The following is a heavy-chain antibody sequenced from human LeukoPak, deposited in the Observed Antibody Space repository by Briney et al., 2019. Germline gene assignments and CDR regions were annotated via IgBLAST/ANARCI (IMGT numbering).Heavy chain of an antibody. Sequence: GGSLRLSCAASGFTFSSYAMSWVRQAPGKGLEWVSAISGSGGSTYYADSVKGRFTISRDNSKNTLYLQMNSLRAEDTAVYYRAKDKDMTTVANWFDPWGQGTLVTVSS. D-gene: IGHD4-23*01. V-gene: IGHV3-23*01. CDR3: AKDKDMTTVANWFDP. CDR1: GFTFSSYA. J-gene: IGHJ5*02. CDR2: ISGSGGST.